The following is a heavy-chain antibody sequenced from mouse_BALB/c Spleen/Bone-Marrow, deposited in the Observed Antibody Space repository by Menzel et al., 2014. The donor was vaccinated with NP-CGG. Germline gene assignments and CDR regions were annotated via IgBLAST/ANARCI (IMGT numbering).Heavy chain of an antibody. CDR2: IDPANGNT. D-gene: IGHD1-1*01. V-gene: IGHV14-3*02. CDR1: GFNIKDTY. CDR3: ASYYYGSSGFAY. J-gene: IGHJ3*01. Sequence: VQLQQSGAELVKPGASVKLSCTVSGFNIKDTYMHWVKQRPEQGLEWIGRIDPANGNTKYDPKFQGKATITADTSSNTAYLQLSSLTSEDSAVDYCASYYYGSSGFAYWGQGTLVTVSA.